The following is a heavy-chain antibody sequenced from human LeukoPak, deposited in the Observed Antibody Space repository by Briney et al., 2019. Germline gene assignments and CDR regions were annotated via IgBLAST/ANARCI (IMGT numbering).Heavy chain of an antibody. Sequence: GGSLRLSCAASGFIFSNDAIHWVRQAPGKGLEWVSGISSSGGATFYAESAKGRFTISRDNPKNTAYLQMNSLRADDTAIYYCVGAPPPHNFDYWGQGTLVTVSS. D-gene: IGHD1-26*01. V-gene: IGHV3-23*01. CDR3: VGAPPPHNFDY. CDR1: GFIFSNDA. CDR2: ISSSGGAT. J-gene: IGHJ4*02.